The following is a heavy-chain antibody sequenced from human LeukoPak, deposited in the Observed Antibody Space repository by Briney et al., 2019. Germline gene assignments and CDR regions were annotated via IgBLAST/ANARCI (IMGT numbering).Heavy chain of an antibody. CDR2: ISYDGSNK. Sequence: GRSLRLSCAPSGFTFSTYAMHWVRQAPGKGLEWVAVISYDGSNKYYADSVKGRFTISRDNSKNTLYLQMNSLRAEDTAVYYCAKDLFRGYCSSTSCLNWFDPWGQGTLVTVSS. CDR3: AKDLFRGYCSSTSCLNWFDP. V-gene: IGHV3-30*04. D-gene: IGHD2-2*01. CDR1: GFTFSTYA. J-gene: IGHJ5*02.